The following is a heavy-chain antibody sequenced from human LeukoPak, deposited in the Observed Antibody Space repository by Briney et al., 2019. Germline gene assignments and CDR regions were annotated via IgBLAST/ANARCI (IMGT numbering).Heavy chain of an antibody. Sequence: PSETLSLTCTVSGGSISSGGYYWSWIRQHPGKGLEWIGYIYYSGSTYYNPSLKSRVTISVDTSKNQFSLKLSSVTAADTAVYYCARSGSYCSPFDYWGQGTLVTVSS. CDR1: GGSISSGGYY. J-gene: IGHJ4*02. D-gene: IGHD3-10*01. CDR3: ARSGSYCSPFDY. CDR2: IYYSGST. V-gene: IGHV4-31*03.